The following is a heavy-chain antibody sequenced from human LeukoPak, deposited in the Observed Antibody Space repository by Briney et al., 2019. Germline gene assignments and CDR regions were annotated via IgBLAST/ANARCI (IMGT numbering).Heavy chain of an antibody. J-gene: IGHJ4*02. CDR3: ARDPGHDTSNYGGLDF. CDR1: GYTFTSYA. Sequence: ASVKVSCKASGYTFTSYAMNWVRQAPGQGLKWMGWINPKSGDPIYVQKFQGRVTLTRDTSIDTVYLELSSLKSDGTAVYYCARDPGHDTSNYGGLDFWGQGTLVTVSS. V-gene: IGHV1-2*02. CDR2: INPKSGDP. D-gene: IGHD4-11*01.